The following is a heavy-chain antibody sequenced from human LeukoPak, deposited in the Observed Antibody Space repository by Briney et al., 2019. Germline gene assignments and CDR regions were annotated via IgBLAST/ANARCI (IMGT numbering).Heavy chain of an antibody. CDR3: ARVGYYYGSGSYYPHFDY. Sequence: EPGGSLRLSCAASGFTFSSYWTSWVRQAPGKGLEWVANIKQDGSEKYYVDSVKGRFTISRDNAKNSLYLQMNSLRAEDTAVYYCARVGYYYGSGSYYPHFDYWGQGTLVTVSS. CDR1: GFTFSSYW. J-gene: IGHJ4*02. CDR2: IKQDGSEK. D-gene: IGHD3-10*01. V-gene: IGHV3-7*01.